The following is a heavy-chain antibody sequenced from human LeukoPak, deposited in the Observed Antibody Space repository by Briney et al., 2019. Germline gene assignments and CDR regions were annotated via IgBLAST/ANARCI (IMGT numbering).Heavy chain of an antibody. CDR3: TRLDGISAWIGYCTRSRYG. CDR2: VRSKAYSAAT. D-gene: IGHD2-8*01. J-gene: IGHJ4*02. CDR1: GFTFSSST. Sequence: GGSLKLSCAAWGFTFSSSTVLGVRHAWGGGVVGCGCVRSKAYSAATAYAASVPGRLTISRDDSKNTAFLQLNSPKTEDTAVYYCTRLDGISAWIGYCTRSRYGWGQGTLVAVSS. V-gene: IGHV3-73*01.